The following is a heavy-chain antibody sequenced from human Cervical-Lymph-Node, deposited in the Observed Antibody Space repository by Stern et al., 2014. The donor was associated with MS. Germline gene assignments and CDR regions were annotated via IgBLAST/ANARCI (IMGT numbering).Heavy chain of an antibody. CDR3: AKDWKEGELLFPDAFDI. Sequence: EVQLVESGGGLVQPGGSLRLSCAASGFTFSRFVMSWVRQAPGKGLEWVSSINDRATLAYHADSVKGRFTISRDNSKNTLFLQMDSLRVEDTAKYFCAKDWKEGELLFPDAFDIWGQGTVVTVS. CDR2: INDRATLA. J-gene: IGHJ3*02. D-gene: IGHD2-21*02. CDR1: GFTFSRFV. V-gene: IGHV3-23*04.